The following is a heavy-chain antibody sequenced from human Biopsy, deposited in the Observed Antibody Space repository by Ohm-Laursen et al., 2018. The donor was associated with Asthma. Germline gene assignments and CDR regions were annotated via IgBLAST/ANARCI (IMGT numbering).Heavy chain of an antibody. D-gene: IGHD3-3*01. Sequence: SLRLSCAASGFTFTDYWMHWVRQAPGKGLVWVSRINVEGTTTNYADSVKGRFTISRDNPMKRLYLQMSSLTAEDTAVCYCASRGGDFWSGYYMDYWGQGTLVTVSS. V-gene: IGHV3-74*01. CDR2: INVEGTTT. CDR1: GFTFTDYW. CDR3: ASRGGDFWSGYYMDY. J-gene: IGHJ4*02.